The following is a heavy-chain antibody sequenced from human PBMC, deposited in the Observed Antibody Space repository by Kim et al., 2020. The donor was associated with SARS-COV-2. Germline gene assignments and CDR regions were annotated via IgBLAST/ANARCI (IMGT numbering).Heavy chain of an antibody. V-gene: IGHV3-23*01. CDR3: AKDEFGGYNLVY. J-gene: IGHJ4*02. D-gene: IGHD5-12*01. Sequence: YADSGKGRFTISRDNSKNTLYLQMNSLRAEDTAVYYCAKDEFGGYNLVYWGQGTLVTVSS.